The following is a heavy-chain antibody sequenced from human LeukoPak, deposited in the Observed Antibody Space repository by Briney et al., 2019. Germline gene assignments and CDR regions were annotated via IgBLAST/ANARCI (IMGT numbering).Heavy chain of an antibody. J-gene: IGHJ5*02. D-gene: IGHD3-3*01. CDR2: ISSSSSYI. CDR1: GFTFSSYS. CDR3: AKVPFDFWSGHYKFWFDP. V-gene: IGHV3-21*04. Sequence: GGSLRLSCAASGFTFSSYSMNWVRQAPGKGLEWVSSISSSSSYIYYADSVKGRFTISRDNSKNTLYLQMNRLTVEDTAVYYCAKVPFDFWSGHYKFWFDPWGQGTLVTVSS.